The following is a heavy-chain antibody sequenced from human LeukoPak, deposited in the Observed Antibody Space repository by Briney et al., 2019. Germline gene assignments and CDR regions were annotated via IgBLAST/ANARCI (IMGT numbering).Heavy chain of an antibody. CDR1: GGSISSSSYY. V-gene: IGHV4-39*07. D-gene: IGHD5-18*01. J-gene: IGHJ4*02. Sequence: SETLSLTCTVSGGSISSSSYYWGWIRQPPGKGLEWIGSIYYNGSTYYSPSLKSRVTISVDTSKNQFSLKLSSVTAADTAVYFCARVRRWLQLKYFDYWGQGTLVTVSS. CDR2: IYYNGST. CDR3: ARVRRWLQLKYFDY.